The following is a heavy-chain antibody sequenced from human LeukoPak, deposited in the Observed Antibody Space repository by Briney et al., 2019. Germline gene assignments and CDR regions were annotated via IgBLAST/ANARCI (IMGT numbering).Heavy chain of an antibody. V-gene: IGHV1-69*06. J-gene: IGHJ3*02. Sequence: SVKVSCKASGGTFSSYAISWVRQAPGQGLEWMGGIIPIFGTANYAQKFQGRVTITADKSTSTAYMELSSLRSEDTAVYYCARMGKWLGEMIKTYYYDSSGPFTAFDIWGQGTMVTVSS. CDR3: ARMGKWLGEMIKTYYYDSSGPFTAFDI. CDR1: GGTFSSYA. D-gene: IGHD3-22*01. CDR2: IIPIFGTA.